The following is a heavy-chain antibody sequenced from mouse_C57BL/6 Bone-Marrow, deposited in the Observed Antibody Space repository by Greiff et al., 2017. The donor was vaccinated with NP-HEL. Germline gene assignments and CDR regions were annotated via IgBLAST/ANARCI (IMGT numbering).Heavy chain of an antibody. Sequence: VQLQQSGPELVKPGASVKISCKASGYSFTSYYIHWVKQRPGQGLEWIGWIYPGSGNTKYNEKFKGKATLTADTSSSTAYMQLSSLTSEDSAVYYCASPWDWYFDYWGQGTTLTVSS. D-gene: IGHD4-1*01. CDR1: GYSFTSYY. J-gene: IGHJ2*01. CDR2: IYPGSGNT. CDR3: ASPWDWYFDY. V-gene: IGHV1-66*01.